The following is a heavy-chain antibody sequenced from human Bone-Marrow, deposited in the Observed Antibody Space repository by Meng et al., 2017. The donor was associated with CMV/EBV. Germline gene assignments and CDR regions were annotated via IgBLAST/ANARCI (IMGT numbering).Heavy chain of an antibody. D-gene: IGHD5-18*01. V-gene: IGHV4-34*01. CDR1: GGSFSGYY. CDR3: ARSGGYSYGSVKFGGITD. Sequence: SETLSLTCAVYGGSFSGYYWSWIRQPPGKGLEWIGEINHSGSTNYNPSLKSRVTISVDTSKNQFSLKLSSVTAADTAVYYCARSGGYSYGSVKFGGITDWGQGPRVTCSS. J-gene: IGHJ4*02. CDR2: INHSGST.